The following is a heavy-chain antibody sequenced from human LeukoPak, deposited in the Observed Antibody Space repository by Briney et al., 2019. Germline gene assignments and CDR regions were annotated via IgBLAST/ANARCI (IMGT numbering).Heavy chain of an antibody. V-gene: IGHV1-18*01. D-gene: IGHD3-22*01. CDR1: GYTFTSYG. Sequence: ASVKVSCKASGYTFTSYGISWVRQAPGQGLEWMGWISAYNGNTNYAQKLQGRVTMTTDTSTSTAYMELRSLRSDDTAVYYCARTYYDCSGYYLIDYWGQGTLVTVSS. CDR2: ISAYNGNT. J-gene: IGHJ4*02. CDR3: ARTYYDCSGYYLIDY.